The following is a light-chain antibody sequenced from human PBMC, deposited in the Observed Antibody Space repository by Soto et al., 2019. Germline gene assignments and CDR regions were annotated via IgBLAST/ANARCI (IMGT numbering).Light chain of an antibody. CDR1: QSVHSS. J-gene: IGKJ5*01. Sequence: EIVLTQSPATLSLSPGERATLSCRASQSVHSSLAWFQQKPGQAPRLLIYDASNRATGIPARFSGSGSGTDFTLTISSLEPEDFAVYYCQQRSNWPPTFGQGTRLEI. V-gene: IGKV3-11*01. CDR3: QQRSNWPPT. CDR2: DAS.